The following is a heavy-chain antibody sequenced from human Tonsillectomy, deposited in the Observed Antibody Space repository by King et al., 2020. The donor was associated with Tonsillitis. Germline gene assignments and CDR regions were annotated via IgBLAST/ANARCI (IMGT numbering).Heavy chain of an antibody. D-gene: IGHD3-22*01. CDR1: GFTFDDYA. V-gene: IGHV3-9*01. CDR3: AKGLDSSGYYYYFDY. CDR2: ISWNSGSI. J-gene: IGHJ4*02. Sequence: QLVQSGGGLVQPGRSLRLSCAASGFTFDDYAMHWVRQAPGKGLEWVSGISWNSGSIGYADSVKGQFTISRDNAKNSLYLQMKSLRAEDTALYYCAKGLDSSGYYYYFDYWGQGTLVTVSS.